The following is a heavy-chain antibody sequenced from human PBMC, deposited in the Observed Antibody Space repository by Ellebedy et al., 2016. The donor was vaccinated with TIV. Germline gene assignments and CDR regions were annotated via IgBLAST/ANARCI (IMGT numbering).Heavy chain of an antibody. V-gene: IGHV3-23*01. J-gene: IGHJ6*02. Sequence: GESLKISCAASGFTFSSYAMSWVRQAPGKGLEWVSAISGSGGSTYYADSVKGRFTISRDNSKNTLYLQMNSLRAEDTAVYYCAKDLGGYYDSSGYYYYYYGMDVWGQGTTVTVSS. CDR1: GFTFSSYA. CDR2: ISGSGGST. CDR3: AKDLGGYYDSSGYYYYYYGMDV. D-gene: IGHD3-22*01.